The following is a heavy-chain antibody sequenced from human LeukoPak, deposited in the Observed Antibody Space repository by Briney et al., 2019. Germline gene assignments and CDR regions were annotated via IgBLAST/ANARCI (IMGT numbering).Heavy chain of an antibody. CDR1: GYTFTRYY. Sequence: ASVKVSCKASGYTFTRYYMHWVRQAPGQGLGWRGMINPTGGSTSYAKKFQGRGTMTRDTSTSTVYMELSSLRSEDTAVYYCARNVAGGLAYWGQGTLVTVSS. CDR3: ARNVAGGLAY. V-gene: IGHV1-46*01. CDR2: INPTGGST. D-gene: IGHD3-10*01. J-gene: IGHJ4*02.